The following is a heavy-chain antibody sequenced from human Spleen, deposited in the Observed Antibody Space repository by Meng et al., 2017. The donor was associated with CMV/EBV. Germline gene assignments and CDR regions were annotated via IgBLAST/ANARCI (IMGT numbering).Heavy chain of an antibody. CDR2: IHHSGRT. V-gene: IGHV4-34*01. Sequence: GSLRLSCAVYGGSFSAHYWTWIRQPPGKGLEWIGEIHHSGRTNSNPSVKSRLTMSVDTSKGQISLKLTSATAADTSVYYCAGFVWGIGFDPWGQGTLVTVSS. CDR3: AGFVWGIGFDP. J-gene: IGHJ5*02. CDR1: GGSFSAHY. D-gene: IGHD7-27*01.